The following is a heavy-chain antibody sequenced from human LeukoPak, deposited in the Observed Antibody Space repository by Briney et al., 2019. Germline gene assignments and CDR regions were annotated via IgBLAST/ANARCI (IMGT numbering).Heavy chain of an antibody. CDR2: ISAYTGST. J-gene: IGHJ3*02. CDR1: GYTFINYG. Sequence: GASVKVSCKASGYTFINYGLTWVRQAPGQGFEWMGWISAYTGSTNYAQKPQGRVTMPTDPSTSTAYMELRSLRSDDTAVYYCARTVGATGAFDIWGQGTMVTVSS. V-gene: IGHV1-18*01. D-gene: IGHD1-26*01. CDR3: ARTVGATGAFDI.